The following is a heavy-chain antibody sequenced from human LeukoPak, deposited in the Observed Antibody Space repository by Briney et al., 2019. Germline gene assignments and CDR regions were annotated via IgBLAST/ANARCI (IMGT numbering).Heavy chain of an antibody. CDR1: GYTFTGYY. CDR2: INPNSGGT. J-gene: IGHJ4*02. D-gene: IGHD6-6*01. Sequence: ASVNVSCKASGYTFTGYYMHWVRQAPGQGLEWMGWINPNSGGTNYAQKFQGRVTMTRDTSISTAYMELSRLRSDDTAVYYCARVRIAARLFDYWGQGTLVTVSS. V-gene: IGHV1-2*02. CDR3: ARVRIAARLFDY.